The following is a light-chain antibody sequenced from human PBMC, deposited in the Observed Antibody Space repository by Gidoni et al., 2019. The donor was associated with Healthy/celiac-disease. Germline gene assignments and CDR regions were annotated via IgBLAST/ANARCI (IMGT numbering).Light chain of an antibody. J-gene: IGKJ2*01. CDR3: QQYNNWRLYA. Sequence: AMTQSAATLSVSPGERATLSCRASQSVSSNLAWYQQKPGQAPRLLIYGASTRATGIPARFSAIASGKEFTLTISRLQSEDFAVYFCQQYNNWRLYASGQATKLEIK. CDR1: QSVSSN. V-gene: IGKV3-15*01. CDR2: GAS.